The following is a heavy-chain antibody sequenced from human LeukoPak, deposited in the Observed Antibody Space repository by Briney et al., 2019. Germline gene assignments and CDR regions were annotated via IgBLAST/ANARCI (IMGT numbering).Heavy chain of an antibody. CDR2: ISGSGGDS. CDR3: AKDRMFHYYYGMDV. D-gene: IGHD3-10*02. CDR1: GFSFSSYA. J-gene: IGHJ6*02. Sequence: GGSLRLSCVASGFSFSSYAMSWVRQAPGKGLEWVSAISGSGGDSYYADSVKGRFTISRDNSRNTLYLQMNSLRAEDTALYYCAKDRMFHYYYGMDVWGQGTLVTVSS. V-gene: IGHV3-23*01.